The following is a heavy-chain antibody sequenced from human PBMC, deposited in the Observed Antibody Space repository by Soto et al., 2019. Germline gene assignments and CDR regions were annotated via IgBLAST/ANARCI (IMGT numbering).Heavy chain of an antibody. CDR3: ARSKYYDSSGYYPR. V-gene: IGHV1-69*13. CDR1: GGTFSSYA. D-gene: IGHD3-22*01. J-gene: IGHJ4*02. Sequence: SVKVSCKASGGTFSSYAISWVRQAPGQGLEWIGGIIPIFGTANYAQKFQGRVTLTADESTGTAYMELSSLSSEDTAVYSCARSKYYDSSGYYPRWGQGPLVAVSS. CDR2: IIPIFGTA.